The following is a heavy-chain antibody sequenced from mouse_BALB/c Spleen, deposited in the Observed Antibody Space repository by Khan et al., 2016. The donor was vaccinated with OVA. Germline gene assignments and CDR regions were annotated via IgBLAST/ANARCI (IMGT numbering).Heavy chain of an antibody. CDR2: INPRSG. CDR1: GYTFTSHT. J-gene: IGHJ4*01. CDR3: ARRTTEYALDY. D-gene: IGHD2-14*01. V-gene: IGHV1-4*01. Sequence: QVQLKESGAELARPGASVKMSCKASGYTFTSHTMHWIKQRPGQGLEWIGYINPRSGYNQKLNDKATLTAAISSSTAYMQLSSLTSEDSAVYYCARRTTEYALDYWGQGTSVTVSS.